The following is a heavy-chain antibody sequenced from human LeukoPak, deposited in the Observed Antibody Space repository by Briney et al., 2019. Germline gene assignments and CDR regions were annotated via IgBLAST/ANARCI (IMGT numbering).Heavy chain of an antibody. CDR2: INPNSGGT. D-gene: IGHD5-12*01. Sequence: ASVKVSCKASGYTFTGYYMHWVRQAPGQGLEWMGWINPNSGGTNYAQKFQGWVTMTRDTSISTAYMELSRLRSDDTAVYYFAREILGYSGYDSRAFDIWGQGTMVTVSS. V-gene: IGHV1-2*04. CDR1: GYTFTGYY. CDR3: AREILGYSGYDSRAFDI. J-gene: IGHJ3*02.